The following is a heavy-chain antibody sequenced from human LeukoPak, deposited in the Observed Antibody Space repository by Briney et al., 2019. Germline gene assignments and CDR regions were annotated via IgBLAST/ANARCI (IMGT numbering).Heavy chain of an antibody. CDR1: GFTFSNAW. CDR2: IKSKTDGGTT. V-gene: IGHV3-15*01. J-gene: IGHJ6*03. D-gene: IGHD3-10*01. Sequence: PGGSLRLSCAASGFTFSNAWMSWVRQAPGKGLEWVGRIKSKTDGGTTDYAAPVKGRFTISRDDSKNTLYLQMNSLKTEDTAVYYCARYAGGYYYYYYYMDVWGKGTTVTISS. CDR3: ARYAGGYYYYYYYMDV.